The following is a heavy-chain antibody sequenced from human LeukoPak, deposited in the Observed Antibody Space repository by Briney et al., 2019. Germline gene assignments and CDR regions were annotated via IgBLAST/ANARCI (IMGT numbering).Heavy chain of an antibody. CDR3: LCADLVGATIFDY. Sequence: SETLSLTCAVYGGSFSGYYWSWIRQPPGKGLEWIGEINHSGSTNYNPSLKSRVTISVDTSKNQFSLKLSSVTAADTAVYYCLCADLVGATIFDYWGQGTLVTVSS. J-gene: IGHJ4*02. CDR2: INHSGST. D-gene: IGHD1-26*01. V-gene: IGHV4-34*01. CDR1: GGSFSGYY.